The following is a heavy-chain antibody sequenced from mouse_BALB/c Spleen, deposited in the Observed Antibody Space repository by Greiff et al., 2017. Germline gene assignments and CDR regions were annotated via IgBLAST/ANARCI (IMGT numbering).Heavy chain of an antibody. Sequence: VQLQQSGAELVMPGASVKMSCKASGYTFTDYWMHWVKQRPGQGLEWIGAIDTSDSYTSYNQKFKGKATLTVDESSSSAYMQLSSLTSEDSAVYYCARGYRYEDYFDDWGQGTTLTVSS. CDR2: IDTSDSYT. D-gene: IGHD2-14*01. CDR3: ARGYRYEDYFDD. V-gene: IGHV1-69*01. CDR1: GYTFTDYW. J-gene: IGHJ2*01.